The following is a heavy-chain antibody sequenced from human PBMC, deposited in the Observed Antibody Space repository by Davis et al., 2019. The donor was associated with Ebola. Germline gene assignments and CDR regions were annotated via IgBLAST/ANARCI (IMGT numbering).Heavy chain of an antibody. J-gene: IGHJ6*02. CDR2: MNPNSGNT. D-gene: IGHD3-10*01. V-gene: IGHV1-8*01. CDR1: GYTFTSYD. CDR3: ARENYYGSGTYGMDV. Sequence: ASVKVSCKASGYTFTSYDINWVRQATGQGLEWMGWMNPNSGNTGYAQKFQGRVTMTRDTSISTAYMELSRLRSDDTVVYYCARENYYGSGTYGMDVWGQGTTVTVSS.